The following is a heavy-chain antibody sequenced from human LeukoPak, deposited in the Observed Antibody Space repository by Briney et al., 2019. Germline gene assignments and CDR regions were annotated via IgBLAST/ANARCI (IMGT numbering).Heavy chain of an antibody. J-gene: IGHJ4*02. CDR1: GFSFSNFG. D-gene: IGHD3-22*01. V-gene: IGHV3-30*03. CDR3: ATQGGYDNSGHYGY. CDR2: ISYDGSNK. Sequence: TGGSLRLSCAASGFSFSNFGMHWVRQAPGKGLEWVAVISYDGSNKYFADSVKGRFSISRDNSKNTLYLQMNSLRAEDTAVYYCATQGGYDNSGHYGYWGQGTLVTVSS.